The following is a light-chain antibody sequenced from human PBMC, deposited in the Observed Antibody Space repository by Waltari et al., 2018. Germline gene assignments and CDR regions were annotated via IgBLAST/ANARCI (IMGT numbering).Light chain of an antibody. CDR3: QQYYSTPWT. CDR1: QSLLYSSNNKNY. V-gene: IGKV4-1*01. Sequence: DIVMTQSPDSLAVSLGERVTINCKSSQSLLYSSNNKNYLAWYQKKPGQAPKLLIYWASTRESGVPNRFSGSGSGTDFTLTISGLQAEDVAVYYCQQYYSTPWTFGQGTKVEIK. J-gene: IGKJ1*01. CDR2: WAS.